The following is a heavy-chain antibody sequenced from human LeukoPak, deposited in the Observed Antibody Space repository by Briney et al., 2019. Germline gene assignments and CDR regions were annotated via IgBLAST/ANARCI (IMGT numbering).Heavy chain of an antibody. CDR3: ARSPSPYSSGWYFDY. J-gene: IGHJ4*02. V-gene: IGHV6-1*01. Sequence: SQTLSLTCAISGDSVSINSAAWNWIRQSPSRGLEWLGRTYQRSKWYNDYAVSVKSRITINPDISKNQFSLQMNSVTPEDTAVYYCARSPSPYSSGWYFDYWGQGTLVTVSS. CDR1: GDSVSINSAA. CDR2: TYQRSKWYN. D-gene: IGHD6-19*01.